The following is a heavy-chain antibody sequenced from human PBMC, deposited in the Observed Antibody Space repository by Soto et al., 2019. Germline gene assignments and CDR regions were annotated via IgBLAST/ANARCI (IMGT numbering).Heavy chain of an antibody. CDR1: GFTFSSYS. V-gene: IGHV3-21*01. J-gene: IGHJ3*02. D-gene: IGHD4-4*01. Sequence: GGSLRLSCAASGFTFSSYSMNWVRQAPGKGLEWVSSISSSSSYIYYADSVKGRFTISRDNAKNSLYLQMNSLRAEDTAVYYCARLRGYSNGGSAFDIWGQGTMVTVSS. CDR3: ARLRGYSNGGSAFDI. CDR2: ISSSSSYI.